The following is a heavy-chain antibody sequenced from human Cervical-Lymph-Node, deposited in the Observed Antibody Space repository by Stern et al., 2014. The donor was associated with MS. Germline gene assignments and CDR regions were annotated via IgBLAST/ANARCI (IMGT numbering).Heavy chain of an antibody. CDR1: GFTFSNYG. CDR2: ISYDGSNK. D-gene: IGHD3-10*01. CDR3: AKDLAPMVRGVDGMDV. J-gene: IGHJ6*02. V-gene: IGHV3-30*18. Sequence: QVQLVESGGGAVQPGRSLRLSCAASGFTFSNYGMHLVRQAPGKGLEWVAVISYDGSNKYYADSVKGRFTISRDNSKNTLYLQMNSLRAEDTAVYYCAKDLAPMVRGVDGMDVWGQGTTVTVSS.